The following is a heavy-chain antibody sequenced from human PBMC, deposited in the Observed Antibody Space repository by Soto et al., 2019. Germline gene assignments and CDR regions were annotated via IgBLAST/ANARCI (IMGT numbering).Heavy chain of an antibody. D-gene: IGHD3-22*01. CDR2: ISSSSSTT. CDR3: AREPDYYDSRTHTFDY. V-gene: IGHV3-48*02. CDR1: GFTFSSYS. J-gene: IGHJ4*02. Sequence: GGSLRLSCAASGFTFSSYSMNWVRQAPGKGLEWVSYISSSSSTTYYADSVKGRFTISRDNAKNSLYLQMNSLRDEDTAVYYCAREPDYYDSRTHTFDYWGQGTLVTVSS.